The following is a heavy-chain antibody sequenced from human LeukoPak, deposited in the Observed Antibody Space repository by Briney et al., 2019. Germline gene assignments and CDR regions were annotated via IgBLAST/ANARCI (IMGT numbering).Heavy chain of an antibody. CDR2: ISSSSSYI. Sequence: GGSLRLSCAASGFTFSSYSMTWVRQAPGKGLEWVSSISSSSSYIYYADSVKGRFTISRDNAKNSLYLQMNSLRAEDTAVYYCARDPSYDFWSGYSGFTFDYWGQGTLVTVSS. V-gene: IGHV3-21*01. CDR3: ARDPSYDFWSGYSGFTFDY. J-gene: IGHJ4*02. CDR1: GFTFSSYS. D-gene: IGHD3-3*01.